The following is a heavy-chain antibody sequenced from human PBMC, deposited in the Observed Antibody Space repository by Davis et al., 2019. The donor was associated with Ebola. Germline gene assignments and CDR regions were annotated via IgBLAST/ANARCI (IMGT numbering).Heavy chain of an antibody. CDR2: INHSGST. CDR3: ARVGDYYYYYMDV. D-gene: IGHD3-16*01. CDR1: GGSFSGYY. Sequence: PSETLSLTCAVYGGSFSGYYWSWIRQPPGKGLEWIGEINHSGSTNYNPSLKSRVTISVDTSKNQFSLKLSPVTAADTAVYYCARVGDYYYYYMDVWGKGTTVTVSS. J-gene: IGHJ6*03. V-gene: IGHV4-34*01.